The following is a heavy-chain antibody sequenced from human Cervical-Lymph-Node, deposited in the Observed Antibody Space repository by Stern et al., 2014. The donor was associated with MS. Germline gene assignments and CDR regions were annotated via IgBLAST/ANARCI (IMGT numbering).Heavy chain of an antibody. V-gene: IGHV1-46*03. CDR1: GYTFTSYY. J-gene: IGHJ4*02. CDR2: INPSGGSK. Sequence: QLVQSGAEVKKPGASVKVSCKASGYTFTSYYIHWVRQAPGKGLECMGIINPSGGSKSYAQKFQGRITMTRDTSTSTVYMELSSLRSEDTAVYYCARVAMTSLDYWGQGTLVTVSS. CDR3: ARVAMTSLDY.